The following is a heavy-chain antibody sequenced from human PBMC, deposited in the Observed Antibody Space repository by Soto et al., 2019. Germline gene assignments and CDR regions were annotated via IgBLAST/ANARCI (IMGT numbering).Heavy chain of an antibody. J-gene: IGHJ6*03. CDR3: AKDMGQYHLPYYMDV. D-gene: IGHD2-2*01. V-gene: IGHV3-23*01. Sequence: GGSLRLSCAASGFTFSSYAMSWVRQAPGKGLEWVSAISGSGGSTYYSDSVKGRFTISRDNSKNTLYLQMNSLRAEDTAVYYCAKDMGQYHLPYYMDVWGKGTTVTVSS. CDR2: ISGSGGST. CDR1: GFTFSSYA.